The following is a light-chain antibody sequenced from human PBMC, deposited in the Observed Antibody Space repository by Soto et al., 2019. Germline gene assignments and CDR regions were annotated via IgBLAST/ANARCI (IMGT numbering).Light chain of an antibody. CDR2: GNI. V-gene: IGLV1-40*01. CDR3: QSYDTTLRVV. J-gene: IGLJ2*01. Sequence: QSVLTQPPSVSGAPGQRVTISCTGSSSNIGAGYDVHWYQQLPGTAPKVLIYGNIDRPSGVPDRFSGSKSGTSASLAITGLQAEDEADYYCQSYDTTLRVVFGGGTKVTVL. CDR1: SSNIGAGYD.